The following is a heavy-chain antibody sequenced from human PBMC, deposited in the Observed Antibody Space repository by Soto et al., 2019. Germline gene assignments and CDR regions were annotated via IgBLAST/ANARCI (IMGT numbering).Heavy chain of an antibody. CDR1: GFTVTNSY. J-gene: IGHJ4*02. CDR3: ARAGFERLYFDQ. CDR2: VYTSGRT. Sequence: EVQLVESGGDLIQPGGSLRLSCAASGFTVTNSYMAWVRQAPGKGLEWVLVVYTSGRTYHADSVKGRFTVSRDISTNMFFLQMNKLSAEDMATYYCARAGFERLYFDQWGRGTLVTVSS. V-gene: IGHV3-53*01. D-gene: IGHD1-1*01.